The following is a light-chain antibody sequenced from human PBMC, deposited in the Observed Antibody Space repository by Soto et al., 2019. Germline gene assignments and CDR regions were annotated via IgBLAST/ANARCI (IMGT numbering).Light chain of an antibody. Sequence: ENVLTQSPAILSLSPGERATLYCGARQSVSSRYLAWYQQKPGLAPRLLIYDASSKATCIPDRFSGSGSGTDFTLTISRLEPEDFAVYYCQQYGSSPTFGQGTKVEIK. J-gene: IGKJ1*01. V-gene: IGKV3D-20*01. CDR3: QQYGSSPT. CDR1: QSVSSRY. CDR2: DAS.